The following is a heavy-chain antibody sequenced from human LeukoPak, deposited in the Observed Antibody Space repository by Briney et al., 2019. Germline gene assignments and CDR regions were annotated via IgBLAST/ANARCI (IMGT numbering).Heavy chain of an antibody. CDR2: MNPNSGDR. CDR3: ARAAYCSGGSCYSRFVYY. CDR1: GYTFSSYD. J-gene: IGHJ4*02. V-gene: IGHV1-8*03. Sequence: ASVKVSCKASGYTFSSYDINWVRQATGQGLEWMGWMNPNSGDRGYAQKFQGRVTITRNTSISTAYMELSRLRSDDTAVYYCARAAYCSGGSCYSRFVYYWGQGTLVTVSS. D-gene: IGHD2-15*01.